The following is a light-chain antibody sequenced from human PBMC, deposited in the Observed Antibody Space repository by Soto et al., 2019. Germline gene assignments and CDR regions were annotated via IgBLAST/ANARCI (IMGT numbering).Light chain of an antibody. J-gene: IGLJ2*01. Sequence: SYELTQPPSMSVSPGQTATIACSGDKLGDKYVCWYQQKSGESPILVIYQDTKRPSGIPERFSGSNSGSTATLTISGTQSIDEADYYCQAWAGGTVVFGGGTKLTVL. CDR1: KLGDKY. V-gene: IGLV3-1*01. CDR3: QAWAGGTVV. CDR2: QDT.